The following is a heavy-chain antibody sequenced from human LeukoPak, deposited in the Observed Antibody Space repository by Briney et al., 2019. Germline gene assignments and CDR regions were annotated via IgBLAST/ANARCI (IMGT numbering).Heavy chain of an antibody. J-gene: IGHJ4*02. Sequence: GGSLRLSCAASEFIVTNYHMNWVRQAPGKGLEWVSNIFDDGTTYYADSVKGRFTISRDISKNTAYLQMNSLRVEDTAVYYSARDPNDGYAFLDYWGQGTMVTVSS. D-gene: IGHD2-8*01. CDR2: IFDDGTT. CDR1: EFIVTNYH. V-gene: IGHV3-66*02. CDR3: ARDPNDGYAFLDY.